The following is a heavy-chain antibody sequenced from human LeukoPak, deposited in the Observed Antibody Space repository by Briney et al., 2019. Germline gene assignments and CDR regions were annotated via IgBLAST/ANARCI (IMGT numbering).Heavy chain of an antibody. D-gene: IGHD2-2*01. V-gene: IGHV4-4*07. CDR1: GFTFSNAW. J-gene: IGHJ5*02. CDR3: ARDIRAMPPYWFDP. Sequence: GSLRLSCAASGFTFSNAWMSWVRQAPGKGLEWIGRIYTSGSTNYNPSLKSRVTMSVDTSKNQFSLKLSSVTAADTAVYYCARDIRAMPPYWFDPWGQGTLVTVSS. CDR2: IYTSGST.